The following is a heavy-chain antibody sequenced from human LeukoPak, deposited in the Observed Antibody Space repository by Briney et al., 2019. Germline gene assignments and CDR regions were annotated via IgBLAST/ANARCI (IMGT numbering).Heavy chain of an antibody. J-gene: IGHJ4*02. V-gene: IGHV1-2*02. CDR2: INPNSGGT. CDR1: GYTFTSYD. D-gene: IGHD1-26*01. CDR3: AMSLKGYYSSY. Sequence: ASVKVSCKASGYTFTSYDINWVRQATGQGLEWMGWINPNSGGTNYAQKFQGRVTMTRDTSISTAYMELSRLRSDDTAVYYCAMSLKGYYSSYWGQGTLVTVSS.